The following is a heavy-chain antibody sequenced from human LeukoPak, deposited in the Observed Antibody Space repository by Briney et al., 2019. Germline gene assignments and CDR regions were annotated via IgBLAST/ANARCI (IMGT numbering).Heavy chain of an antibody. V-gene: IGHV3-53*01. CDR3: GGGDGSDY. CDR1: GFTASSNY. CDR2: IYSGGST. Sequence: PGGSLRLSCAASGFTASSNYMRWVRPAPGEGLEWVSVIYSGGSTYFADSVKGRFTISRDNSKNTLYLQMNSLRAEGTPGYYWGGGDGSDYWGQGTLVTVSS. J-gene: IGHJ4*02. D-gene: IGHD2-21*02.